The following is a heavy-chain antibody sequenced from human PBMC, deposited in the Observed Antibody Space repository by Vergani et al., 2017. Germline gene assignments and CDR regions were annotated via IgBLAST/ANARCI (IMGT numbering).Heavy chain of an antibody. CDR3: AKDRGYCSSTTCLWALDG. J-gene: IGHJ4*02. V-gene: IGHV3-23*01. CDR1: GFTFSSHA. CDR2: IKNTGDST. D-gene: IGHD2-2*01. Sequence: EVQLLQSEGAVVQPGGSLRLSCVASGFTFSSHAMSWVRQGHGQGLEWVSSIKNTGDSTHYADSVKGRFTISRDNSKNTLYLQMDNLRAEDTATYYCAKDRGYCSSTTCLWALDGWGQGTLVTVSS.